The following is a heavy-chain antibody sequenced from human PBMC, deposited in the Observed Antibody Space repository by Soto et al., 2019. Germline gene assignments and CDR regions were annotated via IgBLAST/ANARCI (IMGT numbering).Heavy chain of an antibody. V-gene: IGHV3-23*01. J-gene: IGHJ5*02. Sequence: LRLSCAASGFTFSIYAMNWVRQAPGKGLEWVSTISGSGGSTYYADSVKGRFTISRDNSKNTLYLQMNSLRAEDTAVFYCYYYDSSGYGYNWFDPWGQGTLVTVSS. CDR3: YYYDSSGYGYNWFDP. CDR2: ISGSGGST. D-gene: IGHD3-22*01. CDR1: GFTFSIYA.